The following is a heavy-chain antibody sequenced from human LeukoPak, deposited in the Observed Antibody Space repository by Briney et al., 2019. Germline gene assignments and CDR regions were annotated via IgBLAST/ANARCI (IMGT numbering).Heavy chain of an antibody. CDR1: GYRFNSYW. V-gene: IGHV5-51*01. D-gene: IGHD3-22*01. Sequence: GESLKISCKGSGYRFNSYWIGWVRQMPGKGLEWMGIIYPGDSGTRYSPSFQGQVTISVDKSISTAYLQWRSLKASDTAMYYCASPQGGYNSSGPSWGYWGQGTLVTVSS. J-gene: IGHJ4*02. CDR3: ASPQGGYNSSGPSWGY. CDR2: IYPGDSGT.